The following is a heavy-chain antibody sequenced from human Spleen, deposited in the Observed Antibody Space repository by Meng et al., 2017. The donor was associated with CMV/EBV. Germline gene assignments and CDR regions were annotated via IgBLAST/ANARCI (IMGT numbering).Heavy chain of an antibody. CDR3: AKQNYYGSGSYYNAVGYFDY. Sequence: GESLKISCAASGFTVSSNYMSWVRQAPGKGLEWVSAISGSGGSTYYADSVKGRFTISRDNSKNTLYLQMNSLRAEDTAVYYCAKQNYYGSGSYYNAVGYFDYWGQGTLVTVSS. J-gene: IGHJ4*02. CDR1: GFTVSSNY. V-gene: IGHV3-23*01. CDR2: ISGSGGST. D-gene: IGHD3-10*01.